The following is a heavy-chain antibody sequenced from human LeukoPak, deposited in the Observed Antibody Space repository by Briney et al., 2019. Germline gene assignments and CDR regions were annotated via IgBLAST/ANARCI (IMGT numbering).Heavy chain of an antibody. CDR1: AYTFSGYY. CDR3: ARDLGGQTY. CDR2: INTNSGAT. D-gene: IGHD3-16*01. J-gene: IGHJ1*01. Sequence: ASVRVSCKASAYTFSGYYMHWVRQAPGQGLEWMGWINTNSGATQLAQELRGRVTMTRDTSITTVYMEVSRLRSDGTAVYYCARDLGGQTYWGQGTPVIVAS. V-gene: IGHV1-2*02.